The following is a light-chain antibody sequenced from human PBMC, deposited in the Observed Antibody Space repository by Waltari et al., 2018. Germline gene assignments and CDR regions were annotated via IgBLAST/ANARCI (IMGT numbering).Light chain of an antibody. J-gene: IGLJ1*01. CDR2: DVS. V-gene: IGLV2-14*01. CDR3: SSYTSIIPPFL. Sequence: QSALTQPASVSGSPGQSITISCTRSSSDLGGYSFVSWYQQHPGKAPKLMIYDVSHRPSGVSTRLSGSKSGNTASLTISGLQPDNDADYSCSSYTSIIPPFLFGTGTKVTVL. CDR1: SSDLGGYSF.